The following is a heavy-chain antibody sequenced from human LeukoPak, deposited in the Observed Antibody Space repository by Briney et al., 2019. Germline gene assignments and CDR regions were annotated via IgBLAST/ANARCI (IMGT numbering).Heavy chain of an antibody. CDR2: ISYDGSNK. CDR1: GFTFSSYA. Sequence: GGSLRLSCAASGFTFSSYAMHWVRQAPGKGLEWVAVISYDGSNKYYADSVKGRFTISRDNSKNTLYLQMNSLRAEDTAVYYCARDLGSSPSGSDYWGQGTLVTVSS. J-gene: IGHJ4*02. V-gene: IGHV3-30-3*01. D-gene: IGHD6-6*01. CDR3: ARDLGSSPSGSDY.